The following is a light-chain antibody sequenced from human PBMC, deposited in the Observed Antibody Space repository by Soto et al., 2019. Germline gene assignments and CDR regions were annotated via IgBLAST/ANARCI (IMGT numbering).Light chain of an antibody. Sequence: DIVMTQSPDSLAVSLGERATINCKSSQSVLYSSNNKNYLAWYQQKPGQPPKLLFYWASTRESGVPGRFSGSGSGTDFTLTISRLQAEDVAVYYCQQYYSNPLTFGGGTNVEIK. CDR2: WAS. CDR3: QQYYSNPLT. V-gene: IGKV4-1*01. CDR1: QSVLYSSNNKNY. J-gene: IGKJ4*01.